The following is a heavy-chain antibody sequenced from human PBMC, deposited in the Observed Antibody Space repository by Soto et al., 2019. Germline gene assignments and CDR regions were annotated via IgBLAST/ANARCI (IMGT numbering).Heavy chain of an antibody. J-gene: IGHJ6*01. Sequence: SVKVSCKASGCTFSSYAISWVRQARGQGLEWMGGIIPIVGTANDAQKFQGRVTITADESTSTAYMELSSLRSEDTAVYYCARALAAAGTDYYYGMEVWGQRTTVNVSS. V-gene: IGHV1-69*13. D-gene: IGHD6-13*01. CDR1: GCTFSSYA. CDR2: IIPIVGTA. CDR3: ARALAAAGTDYYYGMEV.